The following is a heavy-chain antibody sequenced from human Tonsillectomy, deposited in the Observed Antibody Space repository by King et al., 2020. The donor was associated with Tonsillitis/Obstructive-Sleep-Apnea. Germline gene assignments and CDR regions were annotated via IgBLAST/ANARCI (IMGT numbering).Heavy chain of an antibody. J-gene: IGHJ6*03. D-gene: IGHD3-3*01. CDR3: ARANDGFWSGYWRGDFYYMDL. V-gene: IGHV1-3*01. Sequence: QLVQSGAEVKKPGASVNVSCKASGYTFSSYTLHWVRQAPGQRLEWIGWINVGNGNTKYSQKFQGRVTITRDTSASTAYMELSSLRSEDRAVYYCARANDGFWSGYWRGDFYYMDLWGSGTTVPVSS. CDR2: INVGNGNT. CDR1: GYTFSSYT.